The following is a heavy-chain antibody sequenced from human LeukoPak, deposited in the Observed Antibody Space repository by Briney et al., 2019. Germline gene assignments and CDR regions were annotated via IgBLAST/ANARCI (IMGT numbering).Heavy chain of an antibody. J-gene: IGHJ4*02. CDR2: ISGRDGST. CDR1: GFTFSSYA. V-gene: IGHV3-23*01. CDR3: AKDLRTADFWSGYPDY. Sequence: PGGSLRLSCAASGFTFSSYAMGWVRQAPGKGLEWVSSISGRDGSTYYADSVKGRFTISRDNSKNTLYLQMNSLRAEDTAVYYCAKDLRTADFWSGYPDYWGQGTLVTVSS. D-gene: IGHD3-3*01.